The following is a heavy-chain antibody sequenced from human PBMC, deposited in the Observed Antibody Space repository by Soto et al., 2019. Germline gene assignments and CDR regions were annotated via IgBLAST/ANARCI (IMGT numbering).Heavy chain of an antibody. CDR3: ATDIHATWLLNS. J-gene: IGHJ4*02. CDR1: GFTFSRYA. Sequence: PGGSLRLSCAASGFTFSRYAMSWVRQAPGKGLEWVSALTAGGSSTYYADSVKGRFTISRDNSKNTLYLQMNSLRAEDTSLYLCATDIHATWLLNSWGQGTLVTVSS. V-gene: IGHV3-23*01. CDR2: LTAGGSST. D-gene: IGHD2-2*02.